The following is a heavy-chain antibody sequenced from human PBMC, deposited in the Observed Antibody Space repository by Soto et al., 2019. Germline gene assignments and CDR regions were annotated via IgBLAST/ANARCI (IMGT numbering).Heavy chain of an antibody. CDR2: IGAAGDT. CDR1: GFTFSSYD. J-gene: IGHJ4*02. CDR3: ARENYDFWSGYYLDY. D-gene: IGHD3-3*01. V-gene: IGHV3-13*01. Sequence: GGSLRLSCAASGFTFSSYDMHWVRQATGKGLEWVSAIGAAGDTYYPGSVKGRFTISRENAKNSLYLQMNSLRAGDTAVYYCARENYDFWSGYYLDYWGQGTLVTVSS.